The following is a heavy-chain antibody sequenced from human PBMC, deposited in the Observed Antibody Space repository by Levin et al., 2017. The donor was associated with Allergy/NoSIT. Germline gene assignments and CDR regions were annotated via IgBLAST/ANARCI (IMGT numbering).Heavy chain of an antibody. D-gene: IGHD2/OR15-2a*01. J-gene: IGHJ4*02. Sequence: GESLKISCAASGFTFSSYWMSWVRQAPGKGLEWVANIKQDGSEKYYVDSVKGRFTISRDNAKNSLYLQMNSLRAEDTAVYYCARIAGLKNLDYWGQGTLVTVSS. CDR1: GFTFSSYW. CDR2: IKQDGSEK. CDR3: ARIAGLKNLDY. V-gene: IGHV3-7*01.